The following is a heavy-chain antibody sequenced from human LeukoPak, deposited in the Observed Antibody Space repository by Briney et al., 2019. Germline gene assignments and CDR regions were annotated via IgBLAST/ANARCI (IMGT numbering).Heavy chain of an antibody. D-gene: IGHD1-7*01. Sequence: ASETLSLTRTVSGGSISGSSYYWGWVRQPPGKGLEWIGTINYSGNTYYNPSLKSRVTISVDTSKSQFSLKLSSVTAADTAVYYCARRKTGTMEDYWGQGTLVTVSS. V-gene: IGHV4-39*01. CDR3: ARRKTGTMEDY. CDR2: INYSGNT. J-gene: IGHJ4*02. CDR1: GGSISGSSYY.